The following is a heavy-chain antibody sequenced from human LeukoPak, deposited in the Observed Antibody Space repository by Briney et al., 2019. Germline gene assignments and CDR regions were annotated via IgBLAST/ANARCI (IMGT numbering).Heavy chain of an antibody. D-gene: IGHD1-26*01. Sequence: AASVKVSCKASGYTFTGYYMYWVRQAPGQGLEWMGWINPNSGGTNYAQKFQGRVTMTRDTSISTAYMELSRLRSDDTAVYYCARDRGMILRRSYYYYYGMDVWGQGTTVTVSS. CDR2: INPNSGGT. CDR1: GYTFTGYY. V-gene: IGHV1-2*02. J-gene: IGHJ6*02. CDR3: ARDRGMILRRSYYYYYGMDV.